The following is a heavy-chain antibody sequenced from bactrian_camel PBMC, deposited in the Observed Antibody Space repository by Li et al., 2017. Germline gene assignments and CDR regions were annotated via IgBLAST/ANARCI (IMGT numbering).Heavy chain of an antibody. J-gene: IGHJ4*01. Sequence: HVQLVESGVGSVQAGGSLRLSCAVSADPYYHTHCRGWLRQAPGAERAGAAVIDGDGRTDYADSVKGRFTDAVDNTKKTLYLQMNNLKTDDTAVYFCGAYCAEIVIVTTAIYPRDTYEGQGTQVTVS. V-gene: IGHV3S55*01. D-gene: IGHD1*01. CDR2: IDGDGRT. CDR1: ADPYYHTHC.